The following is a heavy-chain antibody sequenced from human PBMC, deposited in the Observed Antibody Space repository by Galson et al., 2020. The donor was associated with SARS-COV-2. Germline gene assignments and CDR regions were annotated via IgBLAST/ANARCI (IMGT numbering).Heavy chain of an antibody. J-gene: IGHJ4*02. CDR3: AGTGGSYMGY. CDR1: GFTFSSYA. Sequence: TGGSMRLSCAASGFTFSSYAMHCVRQAPDKGLEWVAVISYDGSKKSYTDSVKGRFTISRDNSKNSLYLQMNSLRAEDTAVYYCAGTGGSYMGYWGQGTLVTVSS. V-gene: IGHV3-30-3*01. D-gene: IGHD1-26*01. CDR2: ISYDGSKK.